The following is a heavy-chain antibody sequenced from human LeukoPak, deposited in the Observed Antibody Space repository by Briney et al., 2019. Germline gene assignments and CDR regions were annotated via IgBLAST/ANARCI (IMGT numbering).Heavy chain of an antibody. CDR2: ISSSSSYI. Sequence: PGGSLRLSCAASGFTFSSYSMNWVRQAPGKGLEWVSSISSSSSYIYYADSVKGRFTISRDNAKNSLYLQMNSLRAEDTAVYYCARDYVGGIAAFDYWGQGTLVTVSS. CDR3: ARDYVGGIAAFDY. V-gene: IGHV3-21*01. D-gene: IGHD6-13*01. J-gene: IGHJ4*02. CDR1: GFTFSSYS.